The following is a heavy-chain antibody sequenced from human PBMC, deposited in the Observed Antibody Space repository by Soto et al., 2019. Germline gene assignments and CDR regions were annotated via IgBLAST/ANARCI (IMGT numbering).Heavy chain of an antibody. CDR2: IIPIFGTA. CDR1: GGTFSSYA. D-gene: IGHD2-21*02. J-gene: IGHJ6*02. CDR3: AREPYCGGDCYSPYYYYGMDV. Sequence: SVKVSCKASGGTFSSYAISWVLQAPGQGLEWMGGIIPIFGTANYAQKFQGRVTITADESTSTAYMELSSLRSEDTAVYYCAREPYCGGDCYSPYYYYGMDVWGQGTTVTVSS. V-gene: IGHV1-69*13.